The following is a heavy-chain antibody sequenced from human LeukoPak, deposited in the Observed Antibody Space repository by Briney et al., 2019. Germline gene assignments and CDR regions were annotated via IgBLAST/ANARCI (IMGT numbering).Heavy chain of an antibody. CDR1: GGPFISYA. V-gene: IGHV1-69*05. CDR2: IIPIFGTA. CDR3: ATNYQPLNPFDY. D-gene: IGHD2-2*01. Sequence: VKVSCKASGGPFISYAISWVRPAPGQGLEWMGGIIPIFGTANYAQKFQGRVTITTDESTSTAYMELSSLRSEDTAVYYCATNYQPLNPFDYWGQGTLVTVSS. J-gene: IGHJ4*02.